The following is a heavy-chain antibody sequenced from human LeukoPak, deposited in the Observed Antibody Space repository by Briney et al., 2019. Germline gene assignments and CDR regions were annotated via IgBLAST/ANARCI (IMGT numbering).Heavy chain of an antibody. CDR3: ARGITTVTTPRGFDY. D-gene: IGHD4-17*01. CDR1: GGSFSGYY. J-gene: IGHJ4*02. Sequence: SETLSLTCAVYGGSFSGYYWSWIRQPPGKGLERIGEINHSGSTNYNPSLKSRVTISVDTSKNQFSLKLSSVTAADTAVYYCARGITTVTTPRGFDYWGQGTLVTVSS. CDR2: INHSGST. V-gene: IGHV4-34*01.